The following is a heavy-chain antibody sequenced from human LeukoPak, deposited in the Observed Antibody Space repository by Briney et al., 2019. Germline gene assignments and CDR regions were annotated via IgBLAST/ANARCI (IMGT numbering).Heavy chain of an antibody. J-gene: IGHJ4*02. CDR1: GYSFTEHY. V-gene: IGHV1-2*02. CDR2: INCNSGDA. Sequence: ASVQVSCKASGYSFTEHYIYWVRQAPGQGLEWVGRINCNSGDANSAQKFQGRVTMTRGTSVSTAYMDLSSLRSEDMAVYCTLYNHWGQGTLVTVSS. CDR3: LYNH. D-gene: IGHD1-14*01.